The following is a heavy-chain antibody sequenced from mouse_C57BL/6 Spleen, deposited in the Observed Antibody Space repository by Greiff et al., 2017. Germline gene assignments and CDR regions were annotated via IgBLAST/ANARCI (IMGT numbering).Heavy chain of an antibody. Sequence: VQLQQSGAELVRPGASVTLSCKASGYTFTDYEMHWVKQTPVHGLEWIGAIDPETGGTASNQKFKGKAILTADKSSSTAYMELSSLTSEDSAVYYCTRTEYSNSWYFDVWGTGTTVTVSS. CDR3: TRTEYSNSWYFDV. V-gene: IGHV1-15*01. J-gene: IGHJ1*03. CDR1: GYTFTDYE. CDR2: IDPETGGT. D-gene: IGHD2-5*01.